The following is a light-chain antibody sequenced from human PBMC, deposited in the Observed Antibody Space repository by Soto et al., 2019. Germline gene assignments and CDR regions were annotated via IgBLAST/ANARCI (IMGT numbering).Light chain of an antibody. Sequence: EIVLTQSPGTPSLSPGERATLSCRASQSVSSSYLAWYQQKPGQAPRLLIYGASSRATGIPDRFSGSGSGTDFTLTISSLEPEDSAVYYCQQRHMWPITFGQGTRLEIK. V-gene: IGKV3D-20*02. CDR3: QQRHMWPIT. CDR2: GAS. CDR1: QSVSSSY. J-gene: IGKJ5*01.